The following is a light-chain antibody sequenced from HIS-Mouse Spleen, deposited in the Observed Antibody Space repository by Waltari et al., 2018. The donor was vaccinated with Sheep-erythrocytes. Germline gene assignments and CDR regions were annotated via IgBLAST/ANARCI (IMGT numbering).Light chain of an antibody. CDR2: AAS. CDR3: QQYYSFPLT. J-gene: IGKJ4*01. Sequence: AIWSTQSPSLLSASTGDRVTIGCRMSQGISSYLPWYQQKPGKAPELLIYAASTLQSGVPSRFSGSGSGTEFTLTISCLQSEDFATYYCQQYYSFPLTFGGGTKVEIK. V-gene: IGKV1D-8*02. CDR1: QGISSY.